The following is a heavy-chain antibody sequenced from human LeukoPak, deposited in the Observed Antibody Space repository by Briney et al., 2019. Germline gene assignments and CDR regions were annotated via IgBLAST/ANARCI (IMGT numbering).Heavy chain of an antibody. V-gene: IGHV3-30*02. CDR3: AKDLSIGIAAAGPFDY. CDR2: IRYDGSNK. Sequence: ESGGSLRLSCAASGFTFSSYGMHWVRQAPGKGLEWVAFIRYDGSNKYYADSGKGRVTMSRDNSKNTLYLQMNSLRAEDTAVYCCAKDLSIGIAAAGPFDYWGPGTPVTVSS. CDR1: GFTFSSYG. D-gene: IGHD6-13*01. J-gene: IGHJ4*02.